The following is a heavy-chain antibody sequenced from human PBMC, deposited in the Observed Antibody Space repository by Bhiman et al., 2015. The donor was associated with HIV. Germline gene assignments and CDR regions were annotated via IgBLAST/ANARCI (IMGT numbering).Heavy chain of an antibody. CDR2: IKQDGSEK. D-gene: IGHD2-2*01. J-gene: IGHJ6*02. Sequence: EVQLVESGGGLVQPGGSLRLSCAASGFTFSSYWMSWVRQAPGKGLEWVANIKQDGSEKYYVDSVKGRFTISRDNAKNSLYLQMNSLRAEDTAVYYCAREVVVPAADRYYYYGMDVWGQGTTVTVSS. CDR3: AREVVVPAADRYYYYGMDV. V-gene: IGHV3-7*01. CDR1: GFTFSSYW.